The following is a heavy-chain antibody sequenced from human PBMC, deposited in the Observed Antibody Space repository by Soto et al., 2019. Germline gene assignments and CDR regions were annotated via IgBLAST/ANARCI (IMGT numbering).Heavy chain of an antibody. D-gene: IGHD5-12*01. CDR3: ARPVEMATISRSYLFY. J-gene: IGHJ4*02. CDR1: GGTFNNYA. V-gene: IGHV1-69*13. CDR2: IIPLFGTA. Sequence: SVKFSCKASGGTFNNYAISWVRQAPGQGLEWMGGIIPLFGTANYAQKFQGRVTITADESTSTAYLDLSSLRSEDTAVYYCARPVEMATISRSYLFYWGQGTLVTVSS.